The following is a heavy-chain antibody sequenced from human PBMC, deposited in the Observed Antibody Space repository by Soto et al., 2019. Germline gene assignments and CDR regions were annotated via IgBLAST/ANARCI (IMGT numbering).Heavy chain of an antibody. D-gene: IGHD3-9*01. J-gene: IGHJ4*02. V-gene: IGHV3-74*01. CDR2: ISGDGVTT. Sequence: EVQLVESGGDLVQRGGSLRLSCAASGFPFSSYWMHWVRHTPGKGLDWVARISGDGVTTYYADSVTGRFTVSRDNAKNTLSLQISGLRAEYTAVYYCAREYYGLLTGYYTDYWGQGTLVYVSS. CDR1: GFPFSSYW. CDR3: AREYYGLLTGYYTDY.